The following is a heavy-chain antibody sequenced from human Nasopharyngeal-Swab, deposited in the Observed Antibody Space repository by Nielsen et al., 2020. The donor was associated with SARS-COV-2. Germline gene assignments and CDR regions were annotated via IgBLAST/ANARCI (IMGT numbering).Heavy chain of an antibody. Sequence: ASVKVSCKASGYTFTSYGISWVRQAPGQGLEWMGWISAYNGNTNYAQKLQGRVTMTTGTSTSTAYMELRSLRSDDTAVYYCARSEIDIVVVPAAGFDPWGQGTLVTVSS. CDR3: ARSEIDIVVVPAAGFDP. CDR1: GYTFTSYG. V-gene: IGHV1-18*01. CDR2: ISAYNGNT. J-gene: IGHJ5*02. D-gene: IGHD2-2*01.